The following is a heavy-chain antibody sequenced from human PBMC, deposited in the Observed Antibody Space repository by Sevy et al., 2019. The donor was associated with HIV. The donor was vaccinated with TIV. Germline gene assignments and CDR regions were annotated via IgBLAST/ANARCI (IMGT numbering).Heavy chain of an antibody. V-gene: IGHV3-23*01. D-gene: IGHD3-3*01. Sequence: GGSLRLSCAASGFPFSSFAMSWVRQAPGKGLEWVSVISGSGNTYYADSMKGRFTISRDNSKNTVYLQINSLRVEDTAVYYCVKDKSAGVVDFDFWGQGSLVTVSS. CDR3: VKDKSAGVVDFDF. CDR1: GFPFSSFA. CDR2: ISGSGNT. J-gene: IGHJ4*02.